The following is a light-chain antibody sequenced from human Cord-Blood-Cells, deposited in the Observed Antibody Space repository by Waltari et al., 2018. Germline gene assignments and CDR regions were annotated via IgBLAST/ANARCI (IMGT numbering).Light chain of an antibody. CDR2: AAS. Sequence: AIRMTQSPSSFSASTGDRVTITCRASQGISSYLAWYQQKPGKAPKLLIYAASTLQSGVPSRCSGSGSGTDFTLTISCLQSEDFATYYCQQYYSYPPITFGQGTRLEIK. J-gene: IGKJ5*01. V-gene: IGKV1-8*01. CDR1: QGISSY. CDR3: QQYYSYPPIT.